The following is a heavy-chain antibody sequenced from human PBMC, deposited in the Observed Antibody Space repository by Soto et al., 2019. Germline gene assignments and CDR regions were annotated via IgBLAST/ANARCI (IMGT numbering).Heavy chain of an antibody. CDR2: ISGSGGST. Sequence: AGGSLRLSCAASGFTFSSYAMSWVRQAPGKGLEWVSAISGSGGSTYYADSVKGRFTISRDNSKNTLYLQMNSLRAEDTAVYYCAKNLRGYYSYMDVWGKGTTVTVSS. CDR3: AKNLRGYYSYMDV. J-gene: IGHJ6*03. CDR1: GFTFSSYA. V-gene: IGHV3-23*01.